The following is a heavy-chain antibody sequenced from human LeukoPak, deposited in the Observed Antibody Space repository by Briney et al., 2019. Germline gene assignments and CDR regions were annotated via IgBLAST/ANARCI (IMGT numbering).Heavy chain of an antibody. CDR3: ARGTGGAAA. CDR2: IYTSGST. V-gene: IGHV4-61*02. D-gene: IGHD2-2*01. J-gene: IGHJ4*02. CDR1: GGSISSGSYY. Sequence: SETLSVTCTVSGGSISSGSYYWSWIRQPAGEGLEWIGRIYTSGSTNYNPSLKSRVTISVDTSKNQFSLKLSSVTAADTAVYYCARGTGGAAAWSQGTLVTVSS.